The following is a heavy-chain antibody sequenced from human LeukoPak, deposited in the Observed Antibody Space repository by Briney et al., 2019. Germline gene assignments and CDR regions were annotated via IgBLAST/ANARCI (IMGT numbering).Heavy chain of an antibody. V-gene: IGHV3-23*01. D-gene: IGHD4-17*01. CDR2: ISGSGGST. J-gene: IGHJ4*02. CDR3: ASHMTTVTSGGDY. CDR1: GFTFSSYA. Sequence: GGSLRLSCAVSGFTFSSYAMGWVRQAPGKGLEWVSGISGSGGSTYYADSVKGRFTISRDNSKKTLYLRMNSLRGEDTAVYYCASHMTTVTSGGDYWGQGTLVTVSS.